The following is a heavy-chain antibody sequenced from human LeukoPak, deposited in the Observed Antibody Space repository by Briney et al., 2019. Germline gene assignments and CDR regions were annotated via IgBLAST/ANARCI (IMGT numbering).Heavy chain of an antibody. J-gene: IGHJ4*02. CDR1: GFTFSSYW. Sequence: QPGGSLRLSCAASGFTFSSYWMSWVRQAPGKGLEWVANIKQDGSEKYYVDSVKGRFTISRDNSKNTLYLQMNSLRAEDTAVYYCARLARLTYFDYWGQGTLVTVSS. D-gene: IGHD4/OR15-4a*01. V-gene: IGHV3-7*03. CDR2: IKQDGSEK. CDR3: ARLARLTYFDY.